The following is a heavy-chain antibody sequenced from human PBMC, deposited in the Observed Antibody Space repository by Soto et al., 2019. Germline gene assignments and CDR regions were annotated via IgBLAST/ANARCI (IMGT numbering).Heavy chain of an antibody. Sequence: GGSLRLSCAASGFTFSSYAMNWVRQAPGKGLEWVSAISGSGGSTYYADSVKGRFTISRDNFKNTLYLQMNSLRAEDTAVYYCAKDMYSSSPRYDAFDIWGQGTMVTVSS. J-gene: IGHJ3*02. V-gene: IGHV3-23*01. CDR2: ISGSGGST. CDR1: GFTFSSYA. CDR3: AKDMYSSSPRYDAFDI. D-gene: IGHD6-6*01.